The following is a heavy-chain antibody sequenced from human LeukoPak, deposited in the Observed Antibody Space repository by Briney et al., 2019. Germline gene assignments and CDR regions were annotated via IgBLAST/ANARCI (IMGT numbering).Heavy chain of an antibody. J-gene: IGHJ1*01. Sequence: GASVKVSCKASGYTFTSYGISWVRQAPGQGLEWMGWISAYNGNTNYAQKLQGRVTMTRDTSISTAYMELSRLRSDDTAVYYCARAAVAGKGGYFQHWGQGTLVTVSS. CDR1: GYTFTSYG. V-gene: IGHV1-18*01. CDR2: ISAYNGNT. D-gene: IGHD6-19*01. CDR3: ARAAVAGKGGYFQH.